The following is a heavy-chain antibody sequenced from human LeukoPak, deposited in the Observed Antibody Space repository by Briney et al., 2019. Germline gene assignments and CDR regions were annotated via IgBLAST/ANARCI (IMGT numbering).Heavy chain of an antibody. J-gene: IGHJ5*02. D-gene: IGHD1-26*01. CDR2: INTNTGNP. V-gene: IGHV7-4-1*02. CDR3: ARVPFVVVGATGNWFDP. CDR1: GYTFTNYA. Sequence: GASVKVSCKASGYTFTNYAMNWVRQAPGQGLEWMGWINTNTGNPTYAQGFTGRFVFSLDTLVSTAYLKLTRLKPEDTAVYYCARVPFVVVGATGNWFDPWGQGTLVTVSS.